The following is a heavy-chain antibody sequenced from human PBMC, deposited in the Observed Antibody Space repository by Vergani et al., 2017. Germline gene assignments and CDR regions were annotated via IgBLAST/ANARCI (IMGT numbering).Heavy chain of an antibody. J-gene: IGHJ4*02. V-gene: IGHV3-13*01. D-gene: IGHD4-17*01. CDR1: GFTFSSYG. CDR2: IGTAGDT. CDR3: ARGADDYGDYGLDY. Sequence: VQLVESGGGVVQPGGSLRLSCAASGFTFSSYGMHWVRQAPGKGLEWVSAIGTAGDTYYPGSVKGRFTISRENAKNSLYLQMNSLRAGDTAVYYCARGADDYGDYGLDYWGQGTLVTVSS.